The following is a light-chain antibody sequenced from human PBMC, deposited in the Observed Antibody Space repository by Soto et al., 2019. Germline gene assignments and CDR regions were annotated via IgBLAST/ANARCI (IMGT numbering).Light chain of an antibody. CDR1: SSDVGGYNY. CDR2: DVS. J-gene: IGLJ1*01. V-gene: IGLV2-14*03. CDR3: SSYTSSISYV. Sequence: QCVLTKPASVYGSPGQSITISCTGTSSDVGGYNYVSWYQSHPGEAPKLIIYDVSNRPSGVSDRFSGSKSGNTASLTISGLQAEDEADYYCSSYTSSISYVFGTGTKVTVL.